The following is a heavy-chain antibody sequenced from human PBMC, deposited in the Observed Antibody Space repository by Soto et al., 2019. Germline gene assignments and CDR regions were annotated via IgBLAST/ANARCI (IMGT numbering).Heavy chain of an antibody. Sequence: QVQLVESGGGVVQPGRSLRLSCAASGFTFSSYGMHWVRQAPGKGLEWVAVISYDGSNKYYADSVKGRFTISRDNSKYTLYLQMNSLRAEDTAVYYCWKDPGGQAVALDYWGRGTLVTVCS. V-gene: IGHV3-30*18. D-gene: IGHD6-19*01. CDR1: GFTFSSYG. CDR3: WKDPGGQAVALDY. J-gene: IGHJ4*02. CDR2: ISYDGSNK.